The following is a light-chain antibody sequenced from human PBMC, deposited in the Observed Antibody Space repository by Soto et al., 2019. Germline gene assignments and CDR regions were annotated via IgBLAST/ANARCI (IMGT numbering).Light chain of an antibody. J-gene: IGLJ1*01. V-gene: IGLV2-8*01. CDR1: SSDVGGYNY. CDR3: SSYAGNNNLI. CDR2: EVS. Sequence: QSALTQPPSASGSPVQSVTISCTGTSSDVGGYNYVSWYQQHPGKAPKLMIYEVSKRPSGVPDRFSGSKSGNTASLTVSGLQTEDEADYYCSSYAGNNNLIFGTGTKVTVL.